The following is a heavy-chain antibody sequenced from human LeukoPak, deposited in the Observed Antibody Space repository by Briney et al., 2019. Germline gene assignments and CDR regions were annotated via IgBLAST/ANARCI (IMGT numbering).Heavy chain of an antibody. CDR1: GLTVSIKY. CDR3: ASPQGGSMDV. CDR2: IYSAGST. J-gene: IGHJ6*02. D-gene: IGHD3-16*01. V-gene: IGHV3-66*01. Sequence: GGSLRLSCVVSGLTVSIKYMSWVRQAPGKGLEWVSLIYSAGSTYYADSVKGRFIISRDNSKNTLYLQMNSLRAEDTAVYYCASPQGGSMDVWGQGTTVIVSS.